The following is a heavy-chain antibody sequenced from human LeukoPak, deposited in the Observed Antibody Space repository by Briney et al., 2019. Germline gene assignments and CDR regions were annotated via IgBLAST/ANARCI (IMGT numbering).Heavy chain of an antibody. CDR1: GFTFSNYA. J-gene: IGHJ3*02. CDR3: ARFKVGRNTTQKNAFDI. Sequence: GKSLRLSCAAFGFTFSNYAMHWARQAPGKGLEWVAVISFDSTKEYYANSVKGRFIVARDNPKATLHLQMHSLRPDDTAIYYCARFKVGRNTTQKNAFDIWGRGTLVTVSS. CDR2: ISFDSTKE. D-gene: IGHD1-26*01. V-gene: IGHV3-30*01.